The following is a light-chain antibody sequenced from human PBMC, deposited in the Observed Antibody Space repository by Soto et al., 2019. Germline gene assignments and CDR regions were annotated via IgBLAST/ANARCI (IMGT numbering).Light chain of an antibody. CDR1: QSVSRY. CDR3: QQRSDWPPVT. Sequence: EIVLTQSPATLSLSPGERATLSCRASQSVSRYLAWYQQKPGQAPRLLIYDASNRATGIPARFSGSGSGTDLTLTISSLEPEDFAVYYCQQRSDWPPVTFGGGTKVEIK. V-gene: IGKV3-11*01. J-gene: IGKJ4*01. CDR2: DAS.